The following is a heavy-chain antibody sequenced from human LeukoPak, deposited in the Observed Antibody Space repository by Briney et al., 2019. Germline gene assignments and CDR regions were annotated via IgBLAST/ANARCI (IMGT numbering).Heavy chain of an antibody. CDR1: GFTFSSYW. V-gene: IGHV3-7*03. Sequence: PGGSLRLSCAASGFTFSSYWMSWVRQAPGKGLEWVANIKQDGSEKYYVDSVKGRFTISRDNAKNSLYLQMNSLRAEDTAVYYCAKVVLSYYFDYWGQGTLVTVSS. CDR2: IKQDGSEK. J-gene: IGHJ4*02. D-gene: IGHD3-10*01. CDR3: AKVVLSYYFDY.